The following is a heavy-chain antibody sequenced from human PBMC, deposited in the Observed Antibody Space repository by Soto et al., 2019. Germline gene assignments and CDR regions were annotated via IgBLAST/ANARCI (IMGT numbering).Heavy chain of an antibody. J-gene: IGHJ4*02. Sequence: QVQLVQSGAEVKKPGASVKVSCKASGYTFTSYAIHWVRQAPGQRLEWMGWINAGNGNTKYSQKFQGRVTITRETSARTAYMELSSLRSEDTAVYYCARGPGGPDGPGDYWGQGTLVTVSS. CDR3: ARGPGGPDGPGDY. CDR1: GYTFTSYA. CDR2: INAGNGNT. D-gene: IGHD2-15*01. V-gene: IGHV1-3*01.